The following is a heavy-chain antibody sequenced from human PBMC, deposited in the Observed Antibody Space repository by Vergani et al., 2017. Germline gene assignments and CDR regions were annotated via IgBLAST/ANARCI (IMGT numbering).Heavy chain of an antibody. V-gene: IGHV4-31*03. Sequence: QVQLQESGPGLVKPSQTLSLTCTVSGGSISSGGYYWSWIRQHPGKGLEWLGYIYYSGSTYYNPSLKSRVTIAVDTSKNQFSLKLSSVTAADTAVYYCARDRAMTAMVMGRYYYGMDVWGQGTTVTVSS. J-gene: IGHJ6*02. CDR3: ARDRAMTAMVMGRYYYGMDV. D-gene: IGHD5-18*01. CDR1: GGSISSGGYY. CDR2: IYYSGST.